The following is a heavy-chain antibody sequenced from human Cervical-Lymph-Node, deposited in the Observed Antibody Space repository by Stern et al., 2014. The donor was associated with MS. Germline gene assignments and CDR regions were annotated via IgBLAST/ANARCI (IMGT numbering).Heavy chain of an antibody. V-gene: IGHV3-30*18. CDR1: GFTFSSYG. CDR3: AKAGTSSSGWLQH. D-gene: IGHD6-19*01. J-gene: IGHJ1*01. CDR2: ISYDGSNK. Sequence: EQLLESGGGVVHPGRSLRLSCAASGFTFSSYGMHWVRQAPGKGLEWVAVISYDGSNKYYADSVKGRFTISRDNSKNTLYLQMNSLRAEDTAVYYCAKAGTSSSGWLQHWGQGTLVTVSS.